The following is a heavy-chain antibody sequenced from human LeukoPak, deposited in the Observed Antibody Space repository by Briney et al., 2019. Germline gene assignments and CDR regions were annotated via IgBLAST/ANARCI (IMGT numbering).Heavy chain of an antibody. CDR3: ARRDSSGYND. J-gene: IGHJ4*02. D-gene: IGHD3-22*01. V-gene: IGHV4-59*01. CDR1: GGSISSYY. CDR2: IYYSGST. Sequence: PSETLSLTCTVSGGSISSYYWSWLRQPPGKGLEWIGYIYYSGSTNYNPSLKRRVTISVDTSKNQFSLKLSSVTAADTAVYYCARRDSSGYNDWGQGTLVTVSS.